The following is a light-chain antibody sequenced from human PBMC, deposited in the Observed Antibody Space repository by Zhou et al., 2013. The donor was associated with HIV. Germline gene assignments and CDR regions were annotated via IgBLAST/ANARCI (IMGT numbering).Light chain of an antibody. CDR2: LNS. CDR1: QSLLHSNGDTY. V-gene: IGKV2-28*01. Sequence: DIVMTQSPLSLPVTPGEPASISCRSSQSLLHSNGDTYLDWYFQKPGQSPQLLIYLNSNRASGVPDRFSGSGSGTDFTLKISRLEAGDVGIYYCMQALQTPLTFGRRDQGRRS. CDR3: MQALQTPLT. J-gene: IGKJ4*01.